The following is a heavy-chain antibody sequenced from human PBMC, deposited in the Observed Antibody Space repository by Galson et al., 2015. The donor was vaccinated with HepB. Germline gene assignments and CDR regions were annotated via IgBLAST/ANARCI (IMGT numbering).Heavy chain of an antibody. CDR2: INPSGGT. V-gene: IGHV1-46*03. J-gene: IGHJ4*02. D-gene: IGHD4-17*01. Sequence: SVKVSCKASGNTFTSIYMHWVRQAPGQGLEWMGLINPSGGTNYAQKFQGRVTMTRDTSTSTVYMELSSLRSEDTAVYYCARGSTVTTNAKYYFDYWGQGTLVTVSS. CDR3: ARGSTVTTNAKYYFDY. CDR1: GNTFTSIY.